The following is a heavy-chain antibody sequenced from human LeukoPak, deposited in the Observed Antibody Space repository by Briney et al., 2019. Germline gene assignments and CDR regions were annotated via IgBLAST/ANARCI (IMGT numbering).Heavy chain of an antibody. Sequence: SETLSLTCTVSGGSISTYYWSWIRQPPGKGLEWIGEINDSGSTNYNPSLKSRATISADTSKNQFSLNLSSVTAADTAVYYCARHMLGGKRSFDSWGQGTLVTVSS. CDR3: ARHMLGGKRSFDS. CDR1: GGSISTYY. CDR2: INDSGST. D-gene: IGHD4-23*01. V-gene: IGHV4-34*01. J-gene: IGHJ4*02.